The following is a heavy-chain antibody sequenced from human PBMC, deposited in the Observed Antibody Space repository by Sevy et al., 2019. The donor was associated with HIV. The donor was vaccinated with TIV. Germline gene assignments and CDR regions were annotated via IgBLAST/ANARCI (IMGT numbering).Heavy chain of an antibody. J-gene: IGHJ4*02. CDR1: GYMFIAYF. D-gene: IGHD3-22*01. CDR3: ARVLYYDSSAYYFDY. CDR2: INPNSGDT. Sequence: ASVKVSCKASGYMFIAYFIHWVRPAPGQGLEWMGRINPNSGDTNYAQKFQGRVTMTRDTSINTAYMELSRLRSDDTAVYSCARVLYYDSSAYYFDYWGQGTLVTVSS. V-gene: IGHV1-2*06.